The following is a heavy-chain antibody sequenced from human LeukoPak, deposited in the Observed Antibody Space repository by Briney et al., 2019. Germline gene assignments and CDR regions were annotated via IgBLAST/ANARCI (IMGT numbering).Heavy chain of an antibody. Sequence: GGSLRLSCAASGFTFSSYAMHWVRQAPGKGLEWVAVISYDGSNKYYADSVKGRFTISRDNSKNTLYLQMNSLRAEDTAVYYCARGWRGTATSCDYWGQGTLVTVSP. CDR3: ARGWRGTATSCDY. D-gene: IGHD5-24*01. CDR1: GFTFSSYA. CDR2: ISYDGSNK. V-gene: IGHV3-30-3*01. J-gene: IGHJ4*02.